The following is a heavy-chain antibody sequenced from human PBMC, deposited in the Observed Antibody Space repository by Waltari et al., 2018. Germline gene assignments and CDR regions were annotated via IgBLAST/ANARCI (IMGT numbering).Heavy chain of an antibody. CDR3: AAPGGNDLEYLQR. CDR2: INSEGSST. V-gene: IGHV3-74*01. J-gene: IGHJ1*01. CDR1: GIHLHTHW. Sequence: EVQLVESGGGLVQPGGSLRLSCAASGIHLHTHWMHWVRQAPGKGLVWVSRINSEGSSTSYADSVKGRFTISRDNAKNTLYLEMKSLRAEDTAVYYCAAPGGNDLEYLQRWGQGTLVTVSS. D-gene: IGHD2-15*01.